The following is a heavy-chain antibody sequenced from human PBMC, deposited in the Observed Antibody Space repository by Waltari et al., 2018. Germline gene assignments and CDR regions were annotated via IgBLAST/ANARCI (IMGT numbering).Heavy chain of an antibody. CDR1: GGSFSGYY. Sequence: QVQLQQWGAGLLKPSETLSLTCAVYGGSFSGYYWSWIRQPPGKGLEWIGEINHSGSTNYSPALKSRVTISVDTSKNQFSLKLSSVTAADTAVYYCASVTHCSSTSCYEPFDYWGQGTLVTVSS. CDR3: ASVTHCSSTSCYEPFDY. J-gene: IGHJ4*02. D-gene: IGHD2-2*01. V-gene: IGHV4-34*01. CDR2: INHSGST.